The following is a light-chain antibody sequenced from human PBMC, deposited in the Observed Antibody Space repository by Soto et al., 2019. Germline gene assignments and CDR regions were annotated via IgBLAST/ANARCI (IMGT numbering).Light chain of an antibody. CDR3: QQSYSTPPWT. Sequence: QMAQCSSSLPAYVKDRVTITCRASQSIVTYLNWYLQKPGKAPKLLIYAASNLQSGVPSRFSGSGSGTDFTLTISSLQPEDFATYFCQQSYSTPPWTFGQVSNVDVK. CDR2: AAS. V-gene: IGKV1-39*01. J-gene: IGKJ1*01. CDR1: QSIVTY.